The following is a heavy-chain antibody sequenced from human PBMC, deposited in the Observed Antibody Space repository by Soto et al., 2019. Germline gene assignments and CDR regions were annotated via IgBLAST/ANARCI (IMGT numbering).Heavy chain of an antibody. CDR2: IWYDGSNK. Sequence: QVQLVESGGGVVQPGRSLRLSCAASGFSFSSYGMLWVRQAPGKGLEWVAVIWYDGSNKYYGDSVKGRFTISRDNSKNTLYLQMNSLRAEDTAVYYCARSPPGVAGRYYFDYWGQGTLITVSS. D-gene: IGHD6-6*01. CDR1: GFSFSSYG. CDR3: ARSPPGVAGRYYFDY. V-gene: IGHV3-33*01. J-gene: IGHJ4*02.